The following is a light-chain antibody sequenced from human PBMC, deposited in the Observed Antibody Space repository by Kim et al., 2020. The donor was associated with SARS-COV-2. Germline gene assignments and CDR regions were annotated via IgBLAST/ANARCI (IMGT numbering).Light chain of an antibody. Sequence: SAGESATLSCGASQRLRSYLAWYQHKPGQAPRLLIYDASNKATGIPARYSGSGSGTDFTLTISSLEPEDFAVYYCQQRNNWPRITFGQGTRLEIK. CDR1: QRLRSY. J-gene: IGKJ5*01. V-gene: IGKV3-11*01. CDR3: QQRNNWPRIT. CDR2: DAS.